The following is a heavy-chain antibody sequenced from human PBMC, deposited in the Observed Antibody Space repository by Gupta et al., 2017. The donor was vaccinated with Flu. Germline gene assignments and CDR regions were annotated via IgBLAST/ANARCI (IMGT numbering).Heavy chain of an antibody. CDR2: ISGSGGST. V-gene: IGHV3-23*01. D-gene: IGHD6-25*01. Sequence: AMGWVRQAPGNGLEWVSSISGSGGSTFYADSVEGRFTISRDNSENTMYLQMNSLRADDAAVYYCAKAIVGIIYISAGYFDNWGQGTLVTVSS. J-gene: IGHJ4*02. CDR3: AKAIVGIIYISAGYFDN. CDR1: A.